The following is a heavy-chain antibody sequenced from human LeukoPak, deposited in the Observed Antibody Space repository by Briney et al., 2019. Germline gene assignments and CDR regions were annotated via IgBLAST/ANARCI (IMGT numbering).Heavy chain of an antibody. J-gene: IGHJ4*02. D-gene: IGHD3-22*01. V-gene: IGHV3-33*06. Sequence: GGSLRLSCAASGFTFSSYGMHWVRQAPGKGLEWVAVIWYDGSNKYYADSVKGRFTISRDNSKTTLYLEMNRLRAEDTAVYYCAKESDDSSGYYYDFDYWGQGMLVTVSS. CDR3: AKESDDSSGYYYDFDY. CDR1: GFTFSSYG. CDR2: IWYDGSNK.